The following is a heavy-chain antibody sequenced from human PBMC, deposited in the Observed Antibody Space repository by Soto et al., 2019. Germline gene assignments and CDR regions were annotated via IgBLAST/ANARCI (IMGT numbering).Heavy chain of an antibody. CDR2: ISYDGSNK. CDR1: GFTFSSYA. V-gene: IGHV3-30-3*01. J-gene: IGHJ6*02. CDR3: ADTISGISYFGLDV. Sequence: GGSLRLSCAASGFTFSSYAMHWFRQAPGKGLEWVAVISYDGSNKYYADSVKGRFTISRDNSKSTLYLQMSSLRAEDTAVYYCADTISGISYFGLDVWGQGTTVTVSS. D-gene: IGHD3-9*01.